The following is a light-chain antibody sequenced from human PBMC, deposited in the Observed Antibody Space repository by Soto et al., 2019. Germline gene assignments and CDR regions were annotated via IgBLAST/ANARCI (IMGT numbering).Light chain of an antibody. CDR1: QSVIRN. Sequence: IVMTQSPATLSVSPGERATLSCRASQSVIRNLAWYQQRPGQSPRLLIYGASTRATGIPARFIGSGSGTEFTLTISRLEPEDFAVYYCQQYGSAPFTFGGGTKVDIK. V-gene: IGKV3-15*01. J-gene: IGKJ4*01. CDR2: GAS. CDR3: QQYGSAPFT.